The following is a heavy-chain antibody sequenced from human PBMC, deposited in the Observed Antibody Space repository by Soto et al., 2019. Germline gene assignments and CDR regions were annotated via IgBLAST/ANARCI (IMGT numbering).Heavy chain of an antibody. CDR3: AKGSSGWYERFDY. J-gene: IGHJ4*02. V-gene: IGHV3-23*01. CDR2: ISGSGGST. D-gene: IGHD6-19*01. Sequence: EVQLLESGGGLVQPGGSLRLSCAASGFTFSSYAMSWVRQAPGKGLEWVSAISGSGGSTYYADSVKGRFTISRDISKNTLYLQMNSLRAEDTAVYYCAKGSSGWYERFDYWGQGTLVTVSS. CDR1: GFTFSSYA.